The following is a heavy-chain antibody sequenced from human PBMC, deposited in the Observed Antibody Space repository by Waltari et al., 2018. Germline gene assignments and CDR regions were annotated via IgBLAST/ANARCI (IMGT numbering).Heavy chain of an antibody. D-gene: IGHD3-10*01. CDR1: GYTFTSYD. Sequence: QVQLVQSGAEVKKPGASVKVSCKASGYTFTSYDINWVRQATGQGLEWMGWMNPNSGNTGYAQKFQGRVTMTEDTSTDTAYMERSSLRSEDTAVYYCATDLWFGPPGNWFDPWGQGTLVTVSS. CDR2: MNPNSGNT. CDR3: ATDLWFGPPGNWFDP. V-gene: IGHV1-8*01. J-gene: IGHJ5*02.